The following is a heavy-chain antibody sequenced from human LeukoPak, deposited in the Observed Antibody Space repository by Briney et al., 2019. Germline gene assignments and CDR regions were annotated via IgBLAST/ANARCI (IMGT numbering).Heavy chain of an antibody. D-gene: IGHD3-10*01. Sequence: SETLSLICAVYGGSFSGYYWSWIRQPPGKGLEWIGYIYYSGSTNYNPSLKSRVTISVDTSKNQFSLKLSSVTAADTAVYYCAREDYYGSGSYSYWGQGTLVTVSS. J-gene: IGHJ4*02. CDR3: AREDYYGSGSYSY. CDR2: IYYSGST. V-gene: IGHV4-59*01. CDR1: GGSFSGYY.